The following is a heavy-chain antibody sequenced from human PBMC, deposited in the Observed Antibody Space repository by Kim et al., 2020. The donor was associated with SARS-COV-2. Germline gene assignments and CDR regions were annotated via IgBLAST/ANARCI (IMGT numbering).Heavy chain of an antibody. CDR1: GFTFSSYS. Sequence: GGSLRLSCAASGFTFSSYSMNWVRQAPGKGLEWVSYISSSSSTIYYADSVKGRFTISRDNAKNSLYLQMNSLRAEDTAVYYCARSERMVTRSFDYWGQGTLVTVSS. J-gene: IGHJ4*02. D-gene: IGHD2-21*02. V-gene: IGHV3-48*04. CDR3: ARSERMVTRSFDY. CDR2: ISSSSSTI.